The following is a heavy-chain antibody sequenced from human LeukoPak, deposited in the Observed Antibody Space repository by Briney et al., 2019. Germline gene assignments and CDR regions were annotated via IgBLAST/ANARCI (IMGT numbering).Heavy chain of an antibody. V-gene: IGHV3-48*01. J-gene: IGHJ6*03. CDR3: XXXXXXXXXFGVVIADHYYYYMDV. D-gene: IGHD3-3*01. CDR1: GFTFSSYS. Sequence: GGSLRLSCAASGFTFSSYSMNWVRQAPGKGLEWVSYISSSSSTIYYADSVKGRFTISRDNAKNSLYLQMNSLRAEDTAVYYXXXXXXXXXXFGVVIADHYYYYMDVWGKGTTVTVSS. CDR2: ISSSSSTI.